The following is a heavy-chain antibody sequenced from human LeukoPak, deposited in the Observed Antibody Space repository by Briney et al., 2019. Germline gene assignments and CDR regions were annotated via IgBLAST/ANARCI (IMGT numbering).Heavy chain of an antibody. V-gene: IGHV1-2*06. CDR3: ARLVGATTGQDY. D-gene: IGHD1-26*01. CDR2: INPNSGGT. CDR1: GYTFTGYY. Sequence: ASVKVSCKASGYTFTGYYMHWVRQAPGQGLEWMGRINPNSGGTNYAQKFQGRVTMTRDTSISTAYMELSRLRSDDTAVYCCARLVGATTGQDYWGQGTLVTVSS. J-gene: IGHJ4*02.